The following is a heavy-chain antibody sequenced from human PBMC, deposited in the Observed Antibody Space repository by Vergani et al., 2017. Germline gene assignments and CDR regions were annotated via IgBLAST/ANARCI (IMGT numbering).Heavy chain of an antibody. Sequence: QLQLQESGPGLVKPSETLSLTCTVSGGSISSSSYYWGWIRQPPGKGLEWNGSIYYSGSTYYNPSLKSRVTIAVDTSKNQFYLKLSSVTAADTAVYYCAGDDSTIIVVFGAFDIWGQGTMVTVSS. D-gene: IGHD3-22*01. V-gene: IGHV4-39*01. J-gene: IGHJ3*02. CDR1: GGSISSSSYY. CDR2: IYYSGST. CDR3: AGDDSTIIVVFGAFDI.